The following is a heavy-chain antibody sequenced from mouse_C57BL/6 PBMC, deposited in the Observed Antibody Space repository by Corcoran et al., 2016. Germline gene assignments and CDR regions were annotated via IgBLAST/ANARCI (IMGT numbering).Heavy chain of an antibody. J-gene: IGHJ2*01. Sequence: QIQLVQSGPELKKPGETVKISCKASGYTFTTYGMSWVKQAPGKGLKWMGWINTYSGVPTYADDFKGRFAFSLETSASTAYLQINNLKNEDTATYFCAREGLYYGSSYGYFDYWGQGTTLTVSS. V-gene: IGHV9-3*01. CDR2: INTYSGVP. CDR1: GYTFTTYG. D-gene: IGHD1-1*01. CDR3: AREGLYYGSSYGYFDY.